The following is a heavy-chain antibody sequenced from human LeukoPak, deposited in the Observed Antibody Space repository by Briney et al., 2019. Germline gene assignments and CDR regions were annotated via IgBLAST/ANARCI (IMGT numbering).Heavy chain of an antibody. CDR1: GFTVSSNY. CDR2: IYSGGST. D-gene: IGHD3-10*01. Sequence: GGSLRLSCAASGFTVSSNYMSWVRQAPGKGLEWVSVIYSGGSTYYAGSVKGRFTISRDNSKNTLYLQMNSLRAEDTAVYYCARITMVRGADYGMDVWGQGTTVTVSS. J-gene: IGHJ6*02. CDR3: ARITMVRGADYGMDV. V-gene: IGHV3-53*01.